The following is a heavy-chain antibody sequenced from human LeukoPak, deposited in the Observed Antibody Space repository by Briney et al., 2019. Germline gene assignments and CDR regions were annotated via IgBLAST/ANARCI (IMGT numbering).Heavy chain of an antibody. D-gene: IGHD2/OR15-2a*01. CDR1: GLTFSTYA. Sequence: TGGSLRLSCTASGLTFSTYALSRVRQTPGKGLEWLSVIIATGSTTYYADSVRGRFTISRDNSKNTLYLQMNSLRVEDTAVYYCAKDSQSVAFFLDDAFDLWGQGTIVTVSA. CDR3: AKDSQSVAFFLDDAFDL. CDR2: IIATGSTT. J-gene: IGHJ3*01. V-gene: IGHV3-23*01.